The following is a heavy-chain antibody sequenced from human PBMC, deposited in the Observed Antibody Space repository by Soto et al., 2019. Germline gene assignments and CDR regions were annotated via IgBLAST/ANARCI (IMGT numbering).Heavy chain of an antibody. V-gene: IGHV1-3*01. CDR2: INAGNGNT. CDR3: AADGAGSSFRYYCGMDG. D-gene: IGHD3-10*01. CDR1: GYTFTSYA. J-gene: IGHJ6*02. Sequence: ASVKVSCKASGYTFTSYAMHWVRQAPGQRLEWMGWINAGNGNTKYSQKFQGRVTITRDTSASTAYMELSSLRSEDTAVYYCAADGAGSSFRYYCGMDGWGQGTTVTVSS.